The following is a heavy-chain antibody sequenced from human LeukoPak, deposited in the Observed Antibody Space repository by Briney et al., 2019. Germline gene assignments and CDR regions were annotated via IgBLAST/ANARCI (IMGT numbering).Heavy chain of an antibody. J-gene: IGHJ4*02. D-gene: IGHD3-9*01. CDR2: IGRQGDSDAT. Sequence: PGGSLRLSCAASGLTFSGSGIHWVRQASGKGLEWLGRIGRQGDSDATRYAASLKGKFTISRVDSRNTAYLQMNSLKTEDTAVYYCTGGYNFLTGLNYWGQGTLVTVSS. CDR3: TGGYNFLTGLNY. V-gene: IGHV3-73*01. CDR1: GLTFSGSG.